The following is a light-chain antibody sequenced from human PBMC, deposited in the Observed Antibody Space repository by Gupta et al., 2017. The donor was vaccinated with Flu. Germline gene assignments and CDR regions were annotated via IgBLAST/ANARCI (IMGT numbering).Light chain of an antibody. Sequence: QSALTPPASVSAAPRQPTTISCTGTSSDIGSFDLVSWYQQHPGKAPRLIISEVNNRPSGVSNRFSGSKSGNTASLTISGLQSEDEADYYCSSYTRRSTPMIFGGGTKLTVL. CDR3: SSYTRRSTPMI. J-gene: IGLJ2*01. CDR1: SSDIGSFDL. CDR2: EVN. V-gene: IGLV2-14*02.